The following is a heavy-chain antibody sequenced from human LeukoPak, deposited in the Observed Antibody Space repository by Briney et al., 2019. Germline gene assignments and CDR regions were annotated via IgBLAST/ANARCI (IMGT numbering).Heavy chain of an antibody. CDR1: GGSISSSSYY. J-gene: IGHJ4*02. CDR3: AGPGESSGYYVPYYFDY. Sequence: SETLSLTCTVSGGSISSSSYYWGWIRQPPGKGLEWIGSIYYSGSTYYNPSLKSRVTISVDTSKNQFSLKLSSVTAADTAVYYCAGPGESSGYYVPYYFDYWGQGTLVTVSS. V-gene: IGHV4-39*01. D-gene: IGHD3-22*01. CDR2: IYYSGST.